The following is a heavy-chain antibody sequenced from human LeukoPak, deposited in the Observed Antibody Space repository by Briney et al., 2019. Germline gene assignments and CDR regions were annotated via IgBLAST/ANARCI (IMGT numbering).Heavy chain of an antibody. J-gene: IGHJ3*02. Sequence: PSEALSLTRIVSGGSLRSYYWSWIRQPARRGLEWIGYIYYSGSTNYNPSLTSRVTISVDTSKNQFSLNLNSVTAADTAVYYCARVRVYAFDIWGQGTMVTVSS. CDR3: ARVRVYAFDI. V-gene: IGHV4-59*01. CDR2: IYYSGST. D-gene: IGHD3-16*01. CDR1: GGSLRSYY.